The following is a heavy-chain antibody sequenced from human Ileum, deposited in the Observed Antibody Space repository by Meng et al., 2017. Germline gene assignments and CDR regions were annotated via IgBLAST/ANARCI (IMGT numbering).Heavy chain of an antibody. CDR1: GFTFSSYS. CDR2: ISSSSSYI. D-gene: IGHD1-1*01. V-gene: IGHV3-21*01. J-gene: IGHJ5*02. CDR3: ARERQDNRWFDP. Sequence: EVQLVESGGDLVKPGGSLRLSCAASGFTFSSYSMNWVRQAPGKGLEWVSSISSSSSYIYYADSLKGRFTISRDNAKSSLYLQMNSLRAEDTAVYYCARERQDNRWFDPWGQGTLVTVSS.